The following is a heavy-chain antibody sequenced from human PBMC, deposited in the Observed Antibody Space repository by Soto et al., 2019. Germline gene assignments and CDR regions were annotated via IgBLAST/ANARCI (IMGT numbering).Heavy chain of an antibody. CDR3: ARDPSHGSGSYLDY. CDR2: IWYDGSNK. V-gene: IGHV3-33*01. J-gene: IGHJ4*02. CDR1: GFTFSNYG. D-gene: IGHD3-10*01. Sequence: GGALRLSCAASGFTFSNYGMHWVRQAPGKGLEWVAVIWYDGSNKYYADSVKGRFTISRDNSKNTLYVQMISLRAEDTAVYYCARDPSHGSGSYLDYWGQGTLVTVSS.